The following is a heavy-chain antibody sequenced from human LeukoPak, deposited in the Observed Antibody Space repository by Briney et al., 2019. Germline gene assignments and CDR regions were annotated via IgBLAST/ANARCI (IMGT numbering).Heavy chain of an antibody. D-gene: IGHD1-26*01. V-gene: IGHV3-23*01. CDR1: GFTFSSYG. CDR3: AKESDGSAVATHIVGATYFDY. J-gene: IGHJ4*02. CDR2: ISGSGGST. Sequence: PGGSLRLSCAASGFTFSSYGMHWVRQAPGKGLEWVSAISGSGGSTYYADSVKGRFTISRDNSKNTLYLQMNSLRAEDTAVYYCAKESDGSAVATHIVGATYFDYWGQGTLVTVSS.